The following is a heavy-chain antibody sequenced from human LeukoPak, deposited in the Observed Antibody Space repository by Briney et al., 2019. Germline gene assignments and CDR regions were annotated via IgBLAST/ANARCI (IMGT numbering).Heavy chain of an antibody. V-gene: IGHV4-34*01. CDR1: GGSFSGYY. CDR3: ARLDFWSGYYSVDY. Sequence: SETLSLTCAVYGGSFSGYYWSWIRQPPGKGLEWIGEINHSGSTNYNPSLKSRVTISVDTSKNQFSLKLSSVTAADTAVYYCARLDFWSGYYSVDYWGQGTLVTVSS. J-gene: IGHJ4*02. CDR2: INHSGST. D-gene: IGHD3-3*01.